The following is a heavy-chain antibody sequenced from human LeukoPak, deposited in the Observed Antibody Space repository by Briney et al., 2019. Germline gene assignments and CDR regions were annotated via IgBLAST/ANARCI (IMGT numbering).Heavy chain of an antibody. CDR1: GGSISSYY. CDR2: IYYSGST. Sequence: SETLSLTCTVSGGSISSYYWSWLRQPPGKGLEWIGYIYYSGSTNYNPSLKSRVTISVDTSKNQFSLKLGSVTAADTAVYYCARESSVSVAGQPFDYWGQGTLVTVSS. J-gene: IGHJ4*02. V-gene: IGHV4-59*01. CDR3: ARESSVSVAGQPFDY. D-gene: IGHD6-19*01.